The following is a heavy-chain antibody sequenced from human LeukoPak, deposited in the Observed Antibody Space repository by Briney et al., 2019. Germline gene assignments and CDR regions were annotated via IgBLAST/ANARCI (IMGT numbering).Heavy chain of an antibody. D-gene: IGHD3-9*01. J-gene: IGHJ4*02. CDR2: ISYDGSNK. CDR3: ARDVSIDILTGENYFDY. CDR1: GFTFSSYW. Sequence: GGSLRLSCAASGFTFSSYWMSWVRQAPGKGLEWVAVISYDGSNKYYADSVKGRFTISRDNSKNALYLQMNRLRAEDTAVYYCARDVSIDILTGENYFDYWGQGTLVTVSS. V-gene: IGHV3-30-3*01.